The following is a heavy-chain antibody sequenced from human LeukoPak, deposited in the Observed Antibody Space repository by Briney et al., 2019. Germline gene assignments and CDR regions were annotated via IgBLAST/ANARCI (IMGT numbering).Heavy chain of an antibody. V-gene: IGHV1-18*01. Sequence: ASVKVSCKASSYTFTRYGISWVRQAPGQGLEWMGWISGSNGNTNYAQKFQGRVSMTTDTSTSTAYMELRSLRSDDTAVYYCARVRESTLTPSHFDYWGQGTLVTVSS. CDR2: ISGSNGNT. CDR3: ARVRESTLTPSHFDY. D-gene: IGHD3-10*01. CDR1: SYTFTRYG. J-gene: IGHJ4*02.